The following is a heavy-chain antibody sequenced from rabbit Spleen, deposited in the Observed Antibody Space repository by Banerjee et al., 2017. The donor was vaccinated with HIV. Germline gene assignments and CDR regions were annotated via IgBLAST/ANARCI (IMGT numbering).Heavy chain of an antibody. J-gene: IGHJ4*01. CDR1: GFTLSSYY. CDR3: VRDRGVDYTYGYAGNTYASPFNL. D-gene: IGHD6-1*01. CDR2: IDPVFGST. Sequence: QLKESGGGLVQPGGSLKLSCKASGFTLSSYYMNWVRQAPGKGLEWIGYIDPVFGSTYYANWVNGRFTISSHNAQNTLYLQLNSLTAADTATYFCVRDRGVDYTYGYAGNTYASPFNLWGPGTLVTVS. V-gene: IGHV1S7*01.